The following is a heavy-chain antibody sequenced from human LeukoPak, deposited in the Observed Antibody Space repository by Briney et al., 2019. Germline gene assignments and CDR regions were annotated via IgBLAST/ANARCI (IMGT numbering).Heavy chain of an antibody. V-gene: IGHV1-18*01. Sequence: GASVKVSCKASGYTFTSYGISWVRQAPGQGLEWMGWISAYNANTNYAQKLQGRVTMTEDTSTDTAYMELSSLRSEDTAVYYCATDTQAGQRYYYYYYGMDVWGQGTTVTVSS. D-gene: IGHD3-10*01. CDR3: ATDTQAGQRYYYYYYGMDV. CDR2: ISAYNANT. CDR1: GYTFTSYG. J-gene: IGHJ6*02.